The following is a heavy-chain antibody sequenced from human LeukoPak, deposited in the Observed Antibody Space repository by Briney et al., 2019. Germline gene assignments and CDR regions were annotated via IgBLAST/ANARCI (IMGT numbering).Heavy chain of an antibody. CDR1: GFTFSSYA. D-gene: IGHD3-3*01. Sequence: PGGSLRLSCAASGFTFSSYAMSWVRQAPGKGPEWVSAISGSGGSTYYADSVKGRFTISRDNSKNTLYLQMNSLRAEDTAVYYCAKSYDFWSGYYVGFDYWGQGTLVTVSS. J-gene: IGHJ4*02. CDR2: ISGSGGST. CDR3: AKSYDFWSGYYVGFDY. V-gene: IGHV3-23*01.